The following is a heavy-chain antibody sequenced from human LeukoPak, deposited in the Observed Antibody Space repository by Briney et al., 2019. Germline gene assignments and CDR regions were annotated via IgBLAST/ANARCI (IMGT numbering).Heavy chain of an antibody. CDR1: GFTFSSYW. CDR2: IKQDGSEK. D-gene: IGHD2-21*02. Sequence: GGSLRLSCAASGFTFSSYWMSWVRQAPGKGLEWVANIKQDGSEKYYVDSVKGRITISRDNAKNSLYLQMNSLRAEDTAVYYCAREFIVVVTADAFDIWGQGTMVTVSS. J-gene: IGHJ3*02. CDR3: AREFIVVVTADAFDI. V-gene: IGHV3-7*01.